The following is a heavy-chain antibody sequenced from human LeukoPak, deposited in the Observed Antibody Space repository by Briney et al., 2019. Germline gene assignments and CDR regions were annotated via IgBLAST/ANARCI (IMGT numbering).Heavy chain of an antibody. CDR3: ARIGWYVYNWFDP. V-gene: IGHV1-2*02. CDR1: GYTFTGYY. CDR2: INPNSGGT. J-gene: IGHJ5*02. D-gene: IGHD6-19*01. Sequence: ASVKVSCKASGYTFTGYYMHWVRQAPGQGLEWMGWINPNSGGTNYAQKFQGRVTMTRDTSISTAYMELSRLRSDDTAVYYCARIGWYVYNWFDPWGQGTLVTVSS.